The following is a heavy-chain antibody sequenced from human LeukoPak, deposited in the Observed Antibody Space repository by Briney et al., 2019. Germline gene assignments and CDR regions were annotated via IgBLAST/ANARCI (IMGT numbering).Heavy chain of an antibody. CDR3: ARDLHYYVAMDV. D-gene: IGHD3-10*02. J-gene: IGHJ6*02. CDR2: IESDGKT. Sequence: GGSLRLSCEASGLTFSANDMTWVRQAPGKGLEWVSSIESDGKTHYSESVKGRFAISRDNSKSMLFLQLNSLRAEDTALYYCARDLHYYVAMDVGGQGTTVTVSS. CDR1: GLTFSAND. V-gene: IGHV3-53*01.